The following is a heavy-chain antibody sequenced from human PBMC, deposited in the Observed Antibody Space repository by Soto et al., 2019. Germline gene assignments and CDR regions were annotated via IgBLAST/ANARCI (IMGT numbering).Heavy chain of an antibody. D-gene: IGHD3-10*01. J-gene: IGHJ4*02. CDR1: GFTFSSYA. V-gene: IGHV3-23*01. CDR2: ISGSGGST. Sequence: GGSLRLSCAASGFTFSSYAMSWVRQAPGKGLEWVSAISGSGGSTYYADSVKGRFTISRDNSKNTLYLQMNSLRAEDTAVYYCAKDPLDRLAHRGYFDYWGQGTLVTVSS. CDR3: AKDPLDRLAHRGYFDY.